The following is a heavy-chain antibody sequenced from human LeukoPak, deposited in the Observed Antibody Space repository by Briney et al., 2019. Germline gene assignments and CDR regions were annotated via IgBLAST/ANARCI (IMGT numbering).Heavy chain of an antibody. CDR3: AKSSGVTIFGVVDNAFDI. J-gene: IGHJ3*02. V-gene: IGHV3-23*01. D-gene: IGHD3-3*01. CDR1: GFTFSSYA. CDR2: ISGSGGST. Sequence: GGSLRLSCAASGFTFSSYAMSWVRQAPGKGLEWVSAISGSGGSTYYADSMKGRFTISRDNSKNTLYLQMNSLRAEDTAVYYCAKSSGVTIFGVVDNAFDIWGQGTMVTVSS.